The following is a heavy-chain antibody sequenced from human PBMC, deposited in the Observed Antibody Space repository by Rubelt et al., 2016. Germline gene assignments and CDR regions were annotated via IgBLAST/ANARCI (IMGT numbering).Heavy chain of an antibody. CDR1: GGSISSYY. V-gene: IGHV4-59*12. CDR2: IYYSGST. Sequence: GPGLVKPSETLSLTCTVSGGSISSYYWSWIRQPPGKGLEWIGYIYYSGSTNYNPSLKSRVTISVDTSKNQFSLKLSSVTAADTAVYYCARGTRTTVTRHYYYYYGMDVWGQGTTVTVSS. J-gene: IGHJ6*02. D-gene: IGHD4-17*01. CDR3: ARGTRTTVTRHYYYYYGMDV.